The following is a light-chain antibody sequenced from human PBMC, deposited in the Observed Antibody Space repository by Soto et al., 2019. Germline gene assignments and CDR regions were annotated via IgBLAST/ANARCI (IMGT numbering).Light chain of an antibody. CDR1: NSDVNY. J-gene: IGLJ1*01. CDR3: SSSTSSNTFG. V-gene: IGLV2-14*01. Sequence: QSALTQPASVSGAPGQSITISCTGTNSDVNYVSWHQQHPGKAPKLMIYEVINRSSGVSTRFSGSKSGNTASLTISGLQAEDEADYYCSSSTSSNTFGFGTGTKLTV. CDR2: EVI.